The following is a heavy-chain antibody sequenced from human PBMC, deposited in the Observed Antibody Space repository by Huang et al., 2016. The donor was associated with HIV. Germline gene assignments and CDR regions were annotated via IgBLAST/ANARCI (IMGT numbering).Heavy chain of an antibody. CDR1: GVNFKSYT. CDR3: ARNQWLDY. Sequence: EVHLVESGGGLVKRGGSVRLSCAASGVNFKSYTMNWVRQAPGKGLEWVASIKDYDHIYHAGSMKGRFTISRDNGKKSLYLQMIGLRAEDTAIYYGARNQWLDYWGPGTLVTVSS. D-gene: IGHD6-19*01. CDR2: IKDYDHI. J-gene: IGHJ4*02. V-gene: IGHV3-21*01.